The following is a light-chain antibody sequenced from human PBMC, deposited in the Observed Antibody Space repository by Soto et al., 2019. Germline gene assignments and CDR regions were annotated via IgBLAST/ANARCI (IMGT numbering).Light chain of an antibody. Sequence: VLTQSPGTLSLSPGERATLSCRASQSVSRYLVWYQQKPGQAPRLLIYGASSRASGIPDRFSGSGSGTDFTLTINRLGPEDSAVYYCQQSDTSPYTFGQGTKLEIK. CDR3: QQSDTSPYT. V-gene: IGKV3-20*01. CDR1: QSVSRY. J-gene: IGKJ2*01. CDR2: GAS.